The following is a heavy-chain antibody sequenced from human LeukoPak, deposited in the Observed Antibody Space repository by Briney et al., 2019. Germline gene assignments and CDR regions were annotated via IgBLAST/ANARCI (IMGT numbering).Heavy chain of an antibody. CDR2: IYTSGST. CDR3: ARDRGSTSSYSWFDP. Sequence: SETLSLTCTVSGGSISSYYWSWIRQPAGKGLEWIGRIYTSGSTNYNSSLKSRVTMSVDTSKNQFSLKLSSVTAADTAVYYCARDRGSTSSYSWFDPWGQGTLVTVSS. J-gene: IGHJ5*02. CDR1: GGSISSYY. D-gene: IGHD2-2*01. V-gene: IGHV4-4*07.